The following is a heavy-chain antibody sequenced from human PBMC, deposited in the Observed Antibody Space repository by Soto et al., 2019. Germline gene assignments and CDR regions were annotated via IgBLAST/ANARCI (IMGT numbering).Heavy chain of an antibody. CDR3: ARIGWGGDS. V-gene: IGHV4-61*01. CDR2: IPNKGSP. J-gene: IGHJ4*02. D-gene: IGHD7-27*01. CDR1: GGSVRTGSYH. Sequence: QVQLQESGPGRVKPSETLSLTCSVSGGSVRTGSYHWSWIRQPPGKGLEWIGFIPNKGSPDYNPSIKSRVVVSIDRSKNQFSLKVNSVTAADTAVYFCARIGWGGDSWGQGTLVTVSS.